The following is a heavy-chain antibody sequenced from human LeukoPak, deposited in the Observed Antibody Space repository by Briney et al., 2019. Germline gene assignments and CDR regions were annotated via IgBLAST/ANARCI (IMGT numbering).Heavy chain of an antibody. CDR2: IYPGDSDT. Sequence: GESLRISCKGSGYSFTSYWIAWVRQMPGQGLEWMGIIYPGDSDTRYSPSFQGQVTISADKSISTAYLQWSSLKASGTAMYYCAKQSSGPSFDYWGQGTLVTVSS. V-gene: IGHV5-51*01. CDR3: AKQSSGPSFDY. J-gene: IGHJ4*02. CDR1: GYSFTSYW.